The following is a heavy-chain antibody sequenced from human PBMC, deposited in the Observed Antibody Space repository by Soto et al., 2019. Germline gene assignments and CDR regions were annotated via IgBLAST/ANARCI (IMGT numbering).Heavy chain of an antibody. CDR3: ATGGDTAKDGY. V-gene: IGHV3-53*01. CDR1: GFTVSSNH. Sequence: VQLVESGGGLIQPGGSLRLSCAASGFTVSSNHMTWVRQAPGRGSEWVSTIYYNGNTFYADSVKGRFTISRDNSKNMLYLQMNSLRAEDTALYYCATGGDTAKDGYWGQGTLVTVSS. D-gene: IGHD5-18*01. CDR2: IYYNGNT. J-gene: IGHJ4*02.